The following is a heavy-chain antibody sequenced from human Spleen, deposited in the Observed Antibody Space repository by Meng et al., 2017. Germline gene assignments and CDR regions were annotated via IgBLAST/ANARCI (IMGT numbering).Heavy chain of an antibody. CDR3: ARFRTTNYWYFDL. J-gene: IGHJ2*01. Sequence: QVQLQASGPGLVRPSETLSLTCTVSGGSISSSGYYWSWIRHHPGKGLEWIGYIYYSGSTYYNPSVKSLVTISVDTSKNQFSLKLSSVTAADTAVYYCARFRTTNYWYFDLWGRGTLVTVSS. CDR2: IYYSGST. V-gene: IGHV4-31*01. D-gene: IGHD4-17*01. CDR1: GGSISSSGYY.